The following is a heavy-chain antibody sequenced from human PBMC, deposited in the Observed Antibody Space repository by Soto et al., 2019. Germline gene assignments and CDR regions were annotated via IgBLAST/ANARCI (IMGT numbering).Heavy chain of an antibody. CDR2: INHSGST. J-gene: IGHJ4*02. CDR3: ARGGALYDSSGLHPPQDYFDY. V-gene: IGHV4-34*01. CDR1: GGSFSGYY. D-gene: IGHD3-22*01. Sequence: QVQLQQWGAGLLKPSETLSLTCAVYGGSFSGYYWSWIRQPPGKGLEWIGEINHSGSTNYNPSLSSRVTISVETSKNQCSLKRSSVTAADTAVYYCARGGALYDSSGLHPPQDYFDYWGQGTLVTVSS.